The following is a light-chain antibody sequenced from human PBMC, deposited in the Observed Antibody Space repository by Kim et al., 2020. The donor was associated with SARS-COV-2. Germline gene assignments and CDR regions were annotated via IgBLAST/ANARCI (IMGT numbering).Light chain of an antibody. V-gene: IGLV1-47*01. J-gene: IGLJ1*01. CDR2: RNN. CDR3: AAWDDSLSGYV. Sequence: ELTQPPSASVTPGQRVTISCSGGSSNIGSNYVYWYQHLPGTAPKLLIYRNNQRPSGVPDRFSGSTSATSASLAISGLRSEDEADYYCAAWDDSLSGYVFGSGTKVTVL. CDR1: SSNIGSNY.